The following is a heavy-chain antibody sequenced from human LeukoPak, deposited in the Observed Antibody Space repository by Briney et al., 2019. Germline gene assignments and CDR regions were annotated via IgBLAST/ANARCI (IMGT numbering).Heavy chain of an antibody. D-gene: IGHD1-26*01. V-gene: IGHV1-2*02. CDR2: INPSSGDT. CDR3: ARVPRPKYAGGQWDGDY. CDR1: GYTSTVHY. J-gene: IGHJ4*02. Sequence: ASVKVSCKTSGYTSTVHYMHWVRQAPGQGLEWMGWINPSSGDTNYAQKFQGRVTMTRDTSISTAYMDLSRLRSDDTAVYYCARVPRPKYAGGQWDGDYWGQGTLVTVSS.